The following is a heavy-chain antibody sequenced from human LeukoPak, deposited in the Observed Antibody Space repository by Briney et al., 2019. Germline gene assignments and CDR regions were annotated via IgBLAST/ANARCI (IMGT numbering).Heavy chain of an antibody. Sequence: SETLSLTCAGYAGSFSSYYWGWIRQPPGKGLEWIGEINHSGSSNHNPPRKHPITISADTSTNQISLKLSSVTAADMAVYYCARNSGSLVYWGQGTLVTVSS. J-gene: IGHJ4*02. V-gene: IGHV4-34*01. CDR3: ARNSGSLVY. D-gene: IGHD1-26*01. CDR1: AGSFSSYY. CDR2: INHSGSS.